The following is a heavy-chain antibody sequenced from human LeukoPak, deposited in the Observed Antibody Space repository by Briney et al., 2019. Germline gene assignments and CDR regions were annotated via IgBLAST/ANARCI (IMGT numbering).Heavy chain of an antibody. CDR1: GFTFSTYFW. J-gene: IGHJ4*02. CDR3: VRDLDLGGYSSFVS. D-gene: IGHD4-23*01. Sequence: GGSLRLSCAASGFTFSTYFWMHWVRQAPGKGLVWVSRLRSDGGSSAYADFVRGRFTIPRDNAKNTLYLQMNSLRAEDTAVYYCVRDLDLGGYSSFVSWGQGTLVTVSS. V-gene: IGHV3-74*01. CDR2: LRSDGGSS.